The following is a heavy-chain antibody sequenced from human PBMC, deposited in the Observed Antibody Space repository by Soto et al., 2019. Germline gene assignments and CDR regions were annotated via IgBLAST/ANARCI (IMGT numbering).Heavy chain of an antibody. Sequence: GSLRLSCAASGFTFSSYAMSWVRQAPGKVLEWVSVISGSGGSTYYADSVKGRFTISRDNSRNTLYLQMNSLRAEGTAVYYCAKCSPRYSSGLKAYYFDYWGQGTLVTVSS. J-gene: IGHJ4*02. CDR1: GFTFSSYA. D-gene: IGHD6-19*01. CDR3: AKCSPRYSSGLKAYYFDY. V-gene: IGHV3-23*01. CDR2: ISGSGGST.